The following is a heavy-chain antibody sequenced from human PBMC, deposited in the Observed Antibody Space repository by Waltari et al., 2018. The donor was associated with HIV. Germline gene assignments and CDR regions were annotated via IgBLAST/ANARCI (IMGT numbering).Heavy chain of an antibody. CDR1: GGSISSYH. CDR2: IYTSGST. D-gene: IGHD3-3*01. Sequence: QVQLQESGPGLVTPSETLSPTCTVPGGSISSYHWIWIRPSAGKGLEWIGRIYTSGSTNYNPSLKSRVTMSVDTSKNQFSLKLSSVTAADTAVYYCARVFTRPLEGAGGWFDPWGQGTLVTVSS. CDR3: ARVFTRPLEGAGGWFDP. J-gene: IGHJ5*02. V-gene: IGHV4-4*07.